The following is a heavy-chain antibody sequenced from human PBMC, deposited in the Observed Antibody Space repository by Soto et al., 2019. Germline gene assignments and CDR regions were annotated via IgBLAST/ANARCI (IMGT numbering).Heavy chain of an antibody. D-gene: IGHD3-22*01. V-gene: IGHV1-69*13. J-gene: IGHJ4*02. CDR2: ITPMFGTP. Sequence: SVKVSCKASGGTFSRYTITWVRQAPGQGLEWMGGITPMFGTPNYAQKFQGRVTITADESTSTAYIELSSLRSEDTAMYYCARDGTLYDSSAYYYLYWGQGTLVTVSS. CDR3: ARDGTLYDSSAYYYLY. CDR1: GGTFSRYT.